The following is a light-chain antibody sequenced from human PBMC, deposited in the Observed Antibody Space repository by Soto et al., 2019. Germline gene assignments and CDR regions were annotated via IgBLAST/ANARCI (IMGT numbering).Light chain of an antibody. CDR2: DAS. CDR3: QKRSNWPIP. V-gene: IGKV3-11*01. Sequence: EIVLTQSPATLSLSPGERATLSCRASQSVSSYLAWYQQKPGQAPRLLIYDASNRATGIPARFSGSGSGTDFTLTIRTLAPQDFELYYCQKRSNWPIPFGQGTRLRL. CDR1: QSVSSY. J-gene: IGKJ5*01.